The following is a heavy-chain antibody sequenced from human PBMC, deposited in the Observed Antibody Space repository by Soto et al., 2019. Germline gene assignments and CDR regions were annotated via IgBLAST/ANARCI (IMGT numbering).Heavy chain of an antibody. J-gene: IGHJ6*02. CDR2: IYYSGST. CDR3: ARHVPYCSDTSHCAYGMDV. Sequence: PSETLSLTCTVSGGSISSYYWSWIRQPPGKGLEWIGYIYYSGSTNYNPSLKSRVTISVDTSKNQFSLKLSSVTAADTAVYYCARHVPYCSDTSHCAYGMDVCGPGTTVTVSS. CDR1: GGSISSYY. D-gene: IGHD2-2*01. V-gene: IGHV4-59*08.